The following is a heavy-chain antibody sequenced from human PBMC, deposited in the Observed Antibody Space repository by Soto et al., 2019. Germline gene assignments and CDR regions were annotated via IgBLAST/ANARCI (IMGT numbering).Heavy chain of an antibody. D-gene: IGHD5-18*01. Sequence: QVQLQESGPGLVKPSVTLSLTCAVSGVSIDSHDWWTWVRQPPGKGLEWIGESHQSGNTNYNSSLESRVTISLDKSRNHFSLQLDSGAVADTAVYYCATRDTGRVYWGQGTLVTVSS. J-gene: IGHJ4*02. CDR2: SHQSGNT. V-gene: IGHV4-4*02. CDR1: GVSIDSHDW. CDR3: ATRDTGRVY.